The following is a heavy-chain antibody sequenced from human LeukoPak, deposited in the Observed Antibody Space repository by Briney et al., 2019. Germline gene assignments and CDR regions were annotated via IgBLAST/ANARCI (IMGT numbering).Heavy chain of an antibody. CDR3: VRYYCSGDRCPGVDY. J-gene: IGHJ4*02. V-gene: IGHV4-31*03. D-gene: IGHD2-15*01. CDR2: ISYSGSP. CDR1: GGSINSAGHY. Sequence: SQTLSLTCTVSGGSINSAGHYWTWIRHHPEKGLEWIGYISYSGSPYYNPSLRSRLAISLDTSKNQFSLRLNSETAADTAVYYCVRYYCSGDRCPGVDYWAQGTLVTVST.